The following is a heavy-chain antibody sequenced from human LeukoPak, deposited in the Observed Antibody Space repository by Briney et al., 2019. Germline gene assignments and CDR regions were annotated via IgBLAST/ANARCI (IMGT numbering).Heavy chain of an antibody. CDR2: IYTSGST. CDR3: ARDSQGGGYPYY. Sequence: SETLSLTCTVSGGSFSSSSYYWSWIRQPAGQGLEWIGRIYTSGSTNYNPSPKSRVTMSVDTSKNQFSLKLSSVTAADTAVYYCARDSQGGGYPYYWGQGTLVTVSS. V-gene: IGHV4-61*02. J-gene: IGHJ4*02. CDR1: GGSFSSSSYY. D-gene: IGHD3-22*01.